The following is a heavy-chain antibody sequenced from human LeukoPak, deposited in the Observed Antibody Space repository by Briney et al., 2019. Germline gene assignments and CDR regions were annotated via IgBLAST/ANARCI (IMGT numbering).Heavy chain of an antibody. Sequence: GGSLGLSCAASGFTFSTYLMHWVRQAPGKGLVWVSRINTDGSITTYADSVKGRFTISRDNAKNTLYLQMNSLRDEDTAVYYCASLGTLVPWGQGTLVTVSS. CDR1: GFTFSTYL. CDR3: ASLGTLVP. V-gene: IGHV3-74*01. D-gene: IGHD3-9*01. CDR2: INTDGSIT. J-gene: IGHJ5*02.